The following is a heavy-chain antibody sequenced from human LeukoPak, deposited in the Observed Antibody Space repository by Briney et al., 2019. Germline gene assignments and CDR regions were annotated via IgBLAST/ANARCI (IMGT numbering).Heavy chain of an antibody. CDR1: GGSISSYY. CDR2: IYYSGST. Sequence: PSETLSLTCTVSGGSISSYYWSWIRQPPGKGLEWIGYIYYSGSTNYNPSLKSRVTISVDTSKNQFSLKLSSVTAADTAVYYCARHDSYWYFDLWGRGTLVTVSS. CDR3: ARHDSYWYFDL. J-gene: IGHJ2*01. V-gene: IGHV4-59*08. D-gene: IGHD3-22*01.